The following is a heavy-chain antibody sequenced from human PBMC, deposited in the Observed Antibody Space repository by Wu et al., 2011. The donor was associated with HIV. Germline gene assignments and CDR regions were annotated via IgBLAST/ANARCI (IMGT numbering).Heavy chain of an antibody. V-gene: IGHV1-2*02. D-gene: IGHD6-6*01. Sequence: QVQLVQSGAEVKKPGASMKVSCKASGYTFTGYYIHWVRQAPGQDLEWMGWINPHSGTTNYAQKFQGRVTMTKDTSISTAYMELSSLRSDDTAVYYCARDPYSSSFYYYYFMDVWGKGTTVTVSS. CDR3: ARDPYSSSFYYYYFMDV. CDR2: INPHSGTT. J-gene: IGHJ6*03. CDR1: GYTFTGYY.